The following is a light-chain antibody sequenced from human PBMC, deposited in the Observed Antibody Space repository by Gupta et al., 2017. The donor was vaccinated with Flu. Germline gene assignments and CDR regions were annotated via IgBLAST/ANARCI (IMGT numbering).Light chain of an antibody. CDR2: KDT. V-gene: IGLV3-27*01. CDR3: FSVADKGGV. CDR1: VLTNKY. Sequence: SYELTQPSSVSLSPGQTVRTTCSGDVLTNKYARWFQQKPGQAPILLLYKDTERPSGIPARFSGSSSGITVTLTSDGAQVEDEADYYGFSVADKGGVFGGGTKLTVL. J-gene: IGLJ3*02.